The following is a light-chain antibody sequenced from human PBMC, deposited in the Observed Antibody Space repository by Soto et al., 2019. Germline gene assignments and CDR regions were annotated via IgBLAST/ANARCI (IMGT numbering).Light chain of an antibody. CDR1: QGISSY. CDR2: AAS. Sequence: DIQLTQSPSFLSASVGDRVTITCRASQGISSYLAWYQQKPGKAPKLLIYAASTLQSGVPSRFSGSGSGTEFTLTSSSLQPEDFATYYCQQLNSYPLTFGPGTTVDIK. V-gene: IGKV1-9*01. CDR3: QQLNSYPLT. J-gene: IGKJ3*01.